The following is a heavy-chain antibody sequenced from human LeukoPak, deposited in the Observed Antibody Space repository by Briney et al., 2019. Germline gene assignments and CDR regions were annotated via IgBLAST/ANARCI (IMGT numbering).Heavy chain of an antibody. D-gene: IGHD5-18*01. CDR2: LSYDGSRK. J-gene: IGHJ4*02. V-gene: IGHV3-30*02. CDR1: GFTFSNFA. Sequence: PGGSLRLSCAASGFTFSNFAMHWVRQAPGKGLHWVALSYDGSRKYYADSVKGRFTISRDSSTNTVYLEMYSLRPEDTAVYCAGDHSYGYAYSLDFWGRGNLVTVSS. CDR3: GDHSYGYAYSLDF.